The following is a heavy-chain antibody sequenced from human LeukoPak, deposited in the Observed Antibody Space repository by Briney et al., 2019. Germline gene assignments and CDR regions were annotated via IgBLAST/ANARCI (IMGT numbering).Heavy chain of an antibody. V-gene: IGHV4-59*01. D-gene: IGHD3-22*01. J-gene: IGHJ5*02. CDR1: GGSISSYY. Sequence: SETLSLTCTVSGGSISSYYWSWIRQPPGEGLEWIGYIYYSGSTNYNPSLKSRVTISVDTSKNQFSLKLSSVTAADTAVYYCARVPYYYDSSGPLPEGELLGNWFDPWGQGTLVTVSS. CDR3: ARVPYYYDSSGPLPEGELLGNWFDP. CDR2: IYYSGST.